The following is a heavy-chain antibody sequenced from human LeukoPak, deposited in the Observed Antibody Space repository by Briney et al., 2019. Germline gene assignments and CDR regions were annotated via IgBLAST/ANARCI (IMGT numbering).Heavy chain of an antibody. D-gene: IGHD3-22*01. V-gene: IGHV4-61*02. Sequence: PSETLSLTCTVSGDSISSGDYYWSWIRQPAGKGLEWIGRISSSGSTNYNPSLKSRVTISVDTFKNQFSLKLSSVTAADTAVYFCARGPYSYDSSGAFDIWGQGTMVTVSS. J-gene: IGHJ3*02. CDR3: ARGPYSYDSSGAFDI. CDR1: GDSISSGDYY. CDR2: ISSSGST.